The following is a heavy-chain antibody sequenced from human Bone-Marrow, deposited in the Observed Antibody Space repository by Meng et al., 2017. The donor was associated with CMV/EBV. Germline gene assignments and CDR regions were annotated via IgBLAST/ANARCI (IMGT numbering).Heavy chain of an antibody. D-gene: IGHD6-6*01. V-gene: IGHV3-9*01. CDR2: ISWNSGSI. CDR1: GFTFDDYA. Sequence: LSLTCAAPGFTFDDYAMHWVRQAPGMALEWVSGISWNSGSIGSADSVKGRFTISRDNARNSLYLQMKSLRAEDTALYYCVRAPLDSSSWTYFDYWGQGTLVTVSS. CDR3: VRAPLDSSSWTYFDY. J-gene: IGHJ4*02.